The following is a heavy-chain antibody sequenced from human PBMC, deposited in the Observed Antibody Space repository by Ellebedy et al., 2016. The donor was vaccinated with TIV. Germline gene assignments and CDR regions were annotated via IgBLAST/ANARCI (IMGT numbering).Heavy chain of an antibody. Sequence: GESLKISXAASGFTFSSYAMSWVRQAPGKGLEWVSAISGSGGSTYYADSVKGRFTISRDNSKNTLYLQMNSLRAEDTAVYYCAKDSDYDFWSGYSPYDAFDIWGQGTMVTVSS. V-gene: IGHV3-23*01. CDR1: GFTFSSYA. J-gene: IGHJ3*02. D-gene: IGHD3-3*01. CDR2: ISGSGGST. CDR3: AKDSDYDFWSGYSPYDAFDI.